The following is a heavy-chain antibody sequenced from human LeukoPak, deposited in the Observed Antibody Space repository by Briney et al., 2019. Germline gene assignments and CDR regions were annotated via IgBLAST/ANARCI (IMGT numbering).Heavy chain of an antibody. J-gene: IGHJ4*02. CDR3: ARDSGEHYGDYKQSY. CDR1: GYTFTSYH. CDR2: IIPIFGTA. V-gene: IGHV1-69*13. Sequence: SVKVSCKASGYTFTSYHMHWVRQAPGQGLEWMGGIIPIFGTANYAQKFQGRVTITADESTSTAYMELSSLRSEDTAVYYCARDSGEHYGDYKQSYWGQGTLVTVSS. D-gene: IGHD4-17*01.